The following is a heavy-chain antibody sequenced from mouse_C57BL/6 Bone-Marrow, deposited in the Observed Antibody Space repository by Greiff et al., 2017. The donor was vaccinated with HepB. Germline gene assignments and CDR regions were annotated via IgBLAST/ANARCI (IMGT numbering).Heavy chain of an antibody. J-gene: IGHJ1*03. CDR3: ARSYGSSGDFDV. Sequence: EVKVVESGGGLVQPGGSLSLSCAASAFTFPAYYMSWFRQPPWKALEWLGFIRNKANGYTTEYSASVKGRFTISRDNSQSTLYLQMNALSAEDSATYYCARSYGSSGDFDVWGTGTTVTVSS. CDR1: AFTFPAYY. D-gene: IGHD1-1*01. V-gene: IGHV7-3*01. CDR2: IRNKANGYTT.